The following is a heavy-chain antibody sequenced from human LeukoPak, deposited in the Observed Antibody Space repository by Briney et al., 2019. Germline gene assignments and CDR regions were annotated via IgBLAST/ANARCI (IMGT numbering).Heavy chain of an antibody. D-gene: IGHD3-3*01. CDR2: IYYSGST. Sequence: PSETLSLTCTVSGGSISSSSYYWGWIRQPPGKGLEWIGSIYYSGSTYYNPSLKSRVTISVHTAKNQFSLKLSSVTAADTAVYYWARHEEGARFLEWPHDAFDIWGQGTMVTVSS. J-gene: IGHJ3*02. CDR3: ARHEEGARFLEWPHDAFDI. V-gene: IGHV4-39*01. CDR1: GGSISSSSYY.